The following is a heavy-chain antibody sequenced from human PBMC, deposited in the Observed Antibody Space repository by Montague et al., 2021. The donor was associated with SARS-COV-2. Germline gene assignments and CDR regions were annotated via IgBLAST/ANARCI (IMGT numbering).Heavy chain of an antibody. D-gene: IGHD1-1*01. CDR1: GGSVTSGDYY. Sequence: SETLSLTCTVSGGSVTSGDYYWTWIRQPPGKGLEWIGYIYNTGRTNYNPSLKSRVTISMDTSKNQFSLKVGSVSASDTAVYYRATEMHDYDVFDIWGQGTMVTVSS. V-gene: IGHV4-61*08. J-gene: IGHJ3*02. CDR2: IYNTGRT. CDR3: ATEMHDYDVFDI.